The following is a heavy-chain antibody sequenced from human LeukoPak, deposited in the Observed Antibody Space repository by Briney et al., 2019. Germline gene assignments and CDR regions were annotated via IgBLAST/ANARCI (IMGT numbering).Heavy chain of an antibody. CDR3: ARDRAAAGHHIYYYYMDV. CDR2: ISAGGNDT. CDR1: GFTFSNYA. V-gene: IGHV3-23*01. J-gene: IGHJ6*03. D-gene: IGHD6-13*01. Sequence: PGGSLRLSCAASGFTFSNYAMSWVRQAPGKGLEWVSAISAGGNDTYYAASVKGRFTSSRDNSKNTLYLQMNSLRAEDTAVYYCARDRAAAGHHIYYYYMDVWGKGTTVTVSS.